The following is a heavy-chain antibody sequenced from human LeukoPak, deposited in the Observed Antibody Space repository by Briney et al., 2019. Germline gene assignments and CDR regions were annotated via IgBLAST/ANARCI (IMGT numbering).Heavy chain of an antibody. CDR3: ARGGYCSGGSCYSFDY. CDR1: GGTFSSYA. CDR2: IIPIFGTA. V-gene: IGHV1-69*13. D-gene: IGHD2-15*01. J-gene: IGHJ4*02. Sequence: SVKVSCKASGGTFSSYAISRVRQAPGQGLEWMGGIIPIFGTANYAQKFQGRVTITADESTSTAYMELSSLRSEDTAVYYCARGGYCSGGSCYSFDYWGQGTLVTVSS.